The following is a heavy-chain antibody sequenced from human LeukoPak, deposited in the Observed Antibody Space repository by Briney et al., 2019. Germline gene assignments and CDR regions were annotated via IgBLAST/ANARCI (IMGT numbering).Heavy chain of an antibody. CDR1: GYTFTSYG. J-gene: IGHJ6*02. CDR2: ISAYNGNT. D-gene: IGHD2-2*01. V-gene: IGHV1-18*01. Sequence: ASVKVSCKASGYTFTSYGISWVRQAPGQGLEWMGWISAYNGNTNYAQKLQGRVTMTTDTSTSTAYMELRSLRSDDTAVYYCARDIVVVQKSYGMDVWGQGTTVTVSS. CDR3: ARDIVVVQKSYGMDV.